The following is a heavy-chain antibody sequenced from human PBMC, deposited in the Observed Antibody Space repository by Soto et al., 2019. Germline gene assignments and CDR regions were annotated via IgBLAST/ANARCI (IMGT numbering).Heavy chain of an antibody. D-gene: IGHD6-19*01. CDR3: AKDDGNSSGWYYPYYYMDV. J-gene: IGHJ6*03. CDR2: ISGSGGST. Sequence: GGSLRLSCAASGFTFSSYAMSWVRQAPGKGLEWVSAISGSGGSTYYADSVKGRFTISRDNSKNTLYLQMNSLRAEDTAVYYCAKDDGNSSGWYYPYYYMDVWGKGTTVTVSS. V-gene: IGHV3-23*01. CDR1: GFTFSSYA.